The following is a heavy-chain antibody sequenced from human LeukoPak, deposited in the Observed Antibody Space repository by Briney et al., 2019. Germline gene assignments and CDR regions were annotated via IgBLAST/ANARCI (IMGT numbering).Heavy chain of an antibody. V-gene: IGHV1-69*13. Sequence: SVTVSFKASGGTFSGYAINWVRQAPGRGLEWMGGIIPIFGTSNYAQRFQGRVTISADESTSTAYMELSSLRSEDTAVYYCASPMVYDTYYYYHGMDVWGQGTTVTVSS. J-gene: IGHJ6*02. CDR1: GGTFSGYA. CDR3: ASPMVYDTYYYYHGMDV. D-gene: IGHD2-8*01. CDR2: IIPIFGTS.